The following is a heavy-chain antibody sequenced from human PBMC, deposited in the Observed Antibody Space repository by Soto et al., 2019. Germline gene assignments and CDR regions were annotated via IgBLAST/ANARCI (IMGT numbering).Heavy chain of an antibody. CDR3: VILPSDSSGWCDYYSGLAV. D-gene: IGHD6-19*01. CDR2: IWYDGSNK. J-gene: IGHJ6*02. CDR1: GFTFNNYG. V-gene: IGHV3-33*01. Sequence: SMRLPCTVAGFTFNNYGMHWVLQAPGKRLEWVAVIWYDGSNKYYADSVKGRFTISTDNSKNTLYLQMNSLRAEDTAVYYCVILPSDSSGWCDYYSGLAVWGQGTSVPGS.